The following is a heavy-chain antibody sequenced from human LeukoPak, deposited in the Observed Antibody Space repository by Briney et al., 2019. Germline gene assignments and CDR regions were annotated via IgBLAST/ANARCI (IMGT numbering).Heavy chain of an antibody. CDR1: GFSLSTSGLG. D-gene: IGHD2-15*01. J-gene: IGHJ3*02. Sequence: SGPTLVKPTQTLTLTCTFSGFSLSTSGLGVGWIRQPPGKALEWLVMIYWDNDKRYSTSLKSRLTITKDTSKNQVVLTMTNMDAVDTATYFCARRRGAPRCSGGTCGGFDIWGQGIMVTVSS. CDR3: ARRRGAPRCSGGTCGGFDI. V-gene: IGHV2-5*02. CDR2: IYWDNDK.